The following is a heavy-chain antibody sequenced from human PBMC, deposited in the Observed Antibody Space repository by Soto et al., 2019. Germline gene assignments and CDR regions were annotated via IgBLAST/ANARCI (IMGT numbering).Heavy chain of an antibody. J-gene: IGHJ6*02. V-gene: IGHV1-46*01. CDR2: INPSGGST. CDR3: ARALYDTDSVPVGAESRYYVMDV. D-gene: IGHD3-22*01. CDR1: QYSFTNYC. Sequence: QVQLVQSGAEAKTPGASVKVSCKASQYSFTNYCVHWVRQAPGQGLEWMGVINPSGGSTKYAQRFRGRVTLTRDRSTSTVYMDLRSLRPEDTAVYFCARALYDTDSVPVGAESRYYVMDVWVRGTTVTVSS.